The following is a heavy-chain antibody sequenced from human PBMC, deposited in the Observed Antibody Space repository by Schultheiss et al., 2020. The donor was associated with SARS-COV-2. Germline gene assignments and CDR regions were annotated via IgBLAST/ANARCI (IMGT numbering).Heavy chain of an antibody. CDR2: ISSSGSTI. D-gene: IGHD3-22*01. CDR1: GFTFSDYY. J-gene: IGHJ4*02. V-gene: IGHV3-11*04. CDR3: ARDKRVYDSSGYYFGL. Sequence: GGSLRLSCAASGFTFSDYYMSWIRQAPGKGLEWVSYISSSGSTIYYADSVKGRFTISRDNAKNSLYLQMNSLRAEDTAVYYCARDKRVYDSSGYYFGLWGQGTLVTVSS.